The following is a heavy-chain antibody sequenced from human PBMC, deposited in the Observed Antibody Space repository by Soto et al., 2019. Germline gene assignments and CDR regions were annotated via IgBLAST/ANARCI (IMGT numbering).Heavy chain of an antibody. CDR3: ASSPHILTGYPTYYGIDV. D-gene: IGHD3-9*01. V-gene: IGHV4-30-2*05. CDR2: IYHSGST. J-gene: IGHJ6*02. Sequence: PSETLSLTCAVSGGSISSGGYSWNWIRQPPGKGLEWIGYIYHSGSTYYNPSLKSRVTISVDTSKNQFSLNLRSVTAADTAVYFCASSPHILTGYPTYYGIDVWGQGTTVTVSS. CDR1: GGSISSGGYS.